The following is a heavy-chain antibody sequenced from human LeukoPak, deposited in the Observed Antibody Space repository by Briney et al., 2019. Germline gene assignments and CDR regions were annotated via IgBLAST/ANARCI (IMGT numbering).Heavy chain of an antibody. J-gene: IGHJ4*02. CDR3: ARIIGAFGTYRYDS. Sequence: GGSLRLSCAASGFTFSSYSMNWVRQAPGKGLEWVSYISSSSSTIYYADSVEGRFTISRDNAKNSLYLQMNSLRAEDTAVYCCARIIGAFGTYRYDSWGQGTLVSVSS. CDR1: GFTFSSYS. V-gene: IGHV3-48*01. D-gene: IGHD3-16*02. CDR2: ISSSSSTI.